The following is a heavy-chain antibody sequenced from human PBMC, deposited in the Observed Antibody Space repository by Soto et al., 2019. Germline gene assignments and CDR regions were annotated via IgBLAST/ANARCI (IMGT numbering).Heavy chain of an antibody. Sequence: EVQLLESGGGLVQPGGSLRLSCAASGFTFGSYAMNWLRQAPGRGLECVSFISGSGRTTYYADSVKGRFTVSRDNSKNTLYLQMISLRADDTDLYYSAKFSVPFYSYYSRDVWGKGTTVTVSS. J-gene: IGHJ6*03. CDR1: GFTFGSYA. D-gene: IGHD6-19*01. CDR2: ISGSGRTT. CDR3: AKFSVPFYSYYSRDV. V-gene: IGHV3-23*01.